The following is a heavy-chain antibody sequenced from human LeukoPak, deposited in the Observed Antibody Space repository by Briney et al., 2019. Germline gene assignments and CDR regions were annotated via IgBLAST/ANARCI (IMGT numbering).Heavy chain of an antibody. CDR3: ARESPYCTNGVCVNWFDP. V-gene: IGHV3-11*01. CDR1: GFTFSDYY. Sequence: GGSLRLSCAASGFTFSDYYMSWIRQAPGKGLEWVSYISSSGSTIYYADSVKGRFTISRDNAKNSLYLQMNSLRAEDTAVYYCARESPYCTNGVCVNWFDPWGQGTLVTVSS. D-gene: IGHD2-8*01. J-gene: IGHJ5*02. CDR2: ISSSGSTI.